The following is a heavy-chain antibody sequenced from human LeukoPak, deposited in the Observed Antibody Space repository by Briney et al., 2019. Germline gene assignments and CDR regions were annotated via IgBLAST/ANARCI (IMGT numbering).Heavy chain of an antibody. CDR1: AGSFSGYY. Sequence: SETLSLTCAVNAGSFSGYYSSWIRQPPRNWLEWNGEINHIGSTNYNTSLKSRFTISVDTSKNQFSWKLTSVTATNTPVFNVARIQLWSTTWFDPWGQGTLVIVSS. CDR2: INHIGST. J-gene: IGHJ5*02. CDR3: ARIQLWSTTWFDP. D-gene: IGHD5-18*01. V-gene: IGHV4-34*01.